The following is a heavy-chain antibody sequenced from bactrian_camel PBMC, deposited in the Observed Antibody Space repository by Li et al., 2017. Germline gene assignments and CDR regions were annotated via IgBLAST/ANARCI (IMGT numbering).Heavy chain of an antibody. J-gene: IGHJ4*01. Sequence: HVQLVESGGGSVQPGGSLRLSCSASGSTYDNHCMGWFRQAPGKEREGVAISWASGGGQTFYGDSVKGRFAISQDNAKDMVYLRMSNLKVEDTGMYYCAASYGLCTLNARFGFYGQGTQVTVS. CDR2: SWASGGGQT. V-gene: IGHV3S60*01. CDR1: GSTYDNHC. D-gene: IGHD3*01.